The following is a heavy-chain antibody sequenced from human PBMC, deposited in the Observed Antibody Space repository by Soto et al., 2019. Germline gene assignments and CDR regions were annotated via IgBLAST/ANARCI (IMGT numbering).Heavy chain of an antibody. D-gene: IGHD6-19*01. CDR1: EDSFSSYP. CDR3: ASINKGQWNQNAMDF. Sequence: QVQLVQSGTEVRKPGSSVKVSCKASEDSFSSYPVSWVRQAPGQGLEWMGEIVPMFGSLKSAQKFQDRVAISADKSTTTVYRELSSRRSEDTAVYYGASINKGQWNQNAMDFWGQGTTVIVS. J-gene: IGHJ6*02. V-gene: IGHV1-69*06. CDR2: IVPMFGSL.